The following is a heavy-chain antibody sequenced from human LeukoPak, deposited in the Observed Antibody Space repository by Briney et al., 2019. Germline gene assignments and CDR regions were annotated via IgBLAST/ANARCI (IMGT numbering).Heavy chain of an antibody. CDR1: GFTFSSYA. Sequence: GGSLRLSCAASGFTFSSYAMSTVRQAPGQGLEWLSAISGSGGSTYYPDSVKSPFTISRDNSKNTLYLQMNSLRAEDTAGYYCANLIGSGGVGYWGQGTLVTVSS. D-gene: IGHD3-10*01. V-gene: IGHV3-23*01. CDR3: ANLIGSGGVGY. CDR2: ISGSGGST. J-gene: IGHJ4*02.